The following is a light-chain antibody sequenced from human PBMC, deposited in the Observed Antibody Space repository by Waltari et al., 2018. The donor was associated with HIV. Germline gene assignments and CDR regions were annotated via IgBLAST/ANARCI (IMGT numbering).Light chain of an antibody. V-gene: IGKV1-NL1*01. Sequence: DIQMTQSPSSLSASIGDTVSIPCRASQDISTSVSWFQQQPGKVPKLLVHGAFKWQRGVPSRFSGSGSGTDYTLTISGLQAEDFATYFCQQYYGVPLTFGGGTRVDI. CDR3: QQYYGVPLT. J-gene: IGKJ4*01. CDR1: QDISTS. CDR2: GAF.